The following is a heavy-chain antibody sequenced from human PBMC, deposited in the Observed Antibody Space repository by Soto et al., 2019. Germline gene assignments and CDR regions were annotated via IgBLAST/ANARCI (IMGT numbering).Heavy chain of an antibody. J-gene: IGHJ5*02. D-gene: IGHD6-13*01. CDR2: IIPILGIA. CDR1: GGTFSSYT. CDR3: ARCRRIAAASVSVWFDP. Sequence: GASVKVSCKASGGTFSSYTISWVRQAPGQGLEWMGRIIPILGIANYAQKFQGRVTITADKSTSTAYMELSSLRSEDTAVYYCARCRRIAAASVSVWFDPWGQGTLVTVSS. V-gene: IGHV1-69*02.